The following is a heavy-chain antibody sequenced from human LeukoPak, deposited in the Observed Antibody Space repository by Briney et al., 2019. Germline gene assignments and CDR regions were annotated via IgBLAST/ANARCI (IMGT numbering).Heavy chain of an antibody. V-gene: IGHV1-69*04. CDR1: GGTFSSYA. CDR2: IIPILGIA. CDR3: AGNIMITFGGVIATSHFDY. J-gene: IGHJ4*02. D-gene: IGHD3-16*02. Sequence: SVKVCCKASGGTFSSYAISWVRQAPGQGLEWMGRIIPILGIANYAQKFQGRVTITADKSTSTAYMELSSLRSEDTAVYYCAGNIMITFGGVIATSHFDYWGQGTLVTVSS.